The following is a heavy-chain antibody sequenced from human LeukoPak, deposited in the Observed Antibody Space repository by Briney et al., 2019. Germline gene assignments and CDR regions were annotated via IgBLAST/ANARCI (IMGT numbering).Heavy chain of an antibody. J-gene: IGHJ4*02. CDR3: ARANYFDY. V-gene: IGHV4-59*01. CDR1: GGSISSYY. Sequence: SETLSLTCTVSGGSISSYYWGWFRQSPGTGLEWIGSIYHTGRTNYNPSLKSRVTISVDKSKNQFSLKLSSLTAADTAVYYCARANYFDYWGQGTLVTVSS. CDR2: IYHTGRT.